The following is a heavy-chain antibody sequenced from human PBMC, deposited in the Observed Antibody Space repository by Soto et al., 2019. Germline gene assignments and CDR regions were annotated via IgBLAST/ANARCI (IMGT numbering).Heavy chain of an antibody. CDR2: IYYSGST. D-gene: IGHD3-10*01. CDR3: ARSITMVRSHNYYMDV. V-gene: IGHV4-59*08. Sequence: KPSETLSLTCTVSGGSISSYYWSWIRQPPGKGLEWIGYIYYSGSTNYNPSLKSRVTISVDTSKNQFSLKLSSVTAADTAVYYCARSITMVRSHNYYMDVWGKGTTVTVSS. J-gene: IGHJ6*03. CDR1: GGSISSYY.